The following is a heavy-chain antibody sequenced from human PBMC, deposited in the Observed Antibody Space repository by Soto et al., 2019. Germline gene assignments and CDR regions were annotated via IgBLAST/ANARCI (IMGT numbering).Heavy chain of an antibody. CDR1: GGSISSYY. V-gene: IGHV4-59*01. CDR3: ARGTVTNAYYFDY. Sequence: PSWTLSLTCTVSGGSISSYYWSWIRQPPGKGLERNGYIYYSGSTNYNPALKSRVTISVDTSKNQSSWKLSSVTAADTAVYYCARGTVTNAYYFDYWGQGTRVTVSS. J-gene: IGHJ4*02. D-gene: IGHD4-17*01. CDR2: IYYSGST.